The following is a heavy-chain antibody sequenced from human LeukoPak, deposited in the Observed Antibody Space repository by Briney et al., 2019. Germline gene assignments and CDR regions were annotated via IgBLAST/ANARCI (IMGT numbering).Heavy chain of an antibody. D-gene: IGHD4-17*01. Sequence: ASVKVSCKASGYTFTSYDINWVRQATGQGLEWMGWMNPNSGNTGYAQKFQGRVTMTRNTSISTAYMELSSLRSEDTAVYYCAGGSYGDGGLDYWGQGTLVTVSS. CDR2: MNPNSGNT. CDR1: GYTFTSYD. J-gene: IGHJ4*02. V-gene: IGHV1-8*01. CDR3: AGGSYGDGGLDY.